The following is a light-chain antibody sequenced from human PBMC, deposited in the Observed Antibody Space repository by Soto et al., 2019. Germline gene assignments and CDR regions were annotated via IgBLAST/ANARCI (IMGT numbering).Light chain of an antibody. J-gene: IGKJ1*01. Sequence: EVVLTQSPGTLSLSPGEIATLSFMASQSVSSSYLAWYQQKPGQAPRLLIYGASSRATGIPDRFSGSGSGTEFTLTISSLQSEDFALYYCQQYNERPGWTFGQGTKVDIK. CDR3: QQYNERPGWT. CDR1: QSVSSSY. V-gene: IGKV3-20*01. CDR2: GAS.